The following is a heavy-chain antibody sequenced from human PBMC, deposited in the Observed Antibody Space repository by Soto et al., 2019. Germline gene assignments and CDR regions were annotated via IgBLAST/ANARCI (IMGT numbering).Heavy chain of an antibody. CDR2: IYRGGGT. V-gene: IGHV3-53*01. CDR1: GFTVSSNY. D-gene: IGHD1-26*01. CDR3: ARGGDTSFDY. J-gene: IGHJ4*02. Sequence: GGSLRLSCAVSGFTVSSNYMSWVRQAPGKGLEWVSLIYRGGGTYYADSVKGRFTISRDNSKNTLYLQMNSLRAEDTAVYYCARGGDTSFDYWGQGNLVTGSS.